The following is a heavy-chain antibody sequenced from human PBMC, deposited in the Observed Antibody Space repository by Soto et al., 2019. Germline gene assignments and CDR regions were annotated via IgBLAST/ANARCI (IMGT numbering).Heavy chain of an antibody. CDR1: GGSISSGDYY. V-gene: IGHV4-30-4*01. Sequence: SETLSLTCTVSGGSISSGDYYRSWIRQPPGKGLEWIGYIYYSGSTYYNPSLKSRVTISVDTSKNQFSLKLSSVTAADTAVYYCARGPDIVVVPAAIRSFDYWGQGTLVTVSS. CDR2: IYYSGST. CDR3: ARGPDIVVVPAAIRSFDY. J-gene: IGHJ4*02. D-gene: IGHD2-2*02.